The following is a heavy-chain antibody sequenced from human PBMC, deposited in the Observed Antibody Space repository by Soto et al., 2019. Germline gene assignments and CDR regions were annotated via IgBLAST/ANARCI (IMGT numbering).Heavy chain of an antibody. CDR3: ARGGGTEYDFWSGYYIGLDP. V-gene: IGHV1-2*04. Sequence: GASVKVSCKASGGTFTGYYMHWVRQAPGQGLEWMGWINPNSGGTNYAQKFQGWVTMTRDTSISTAYMELSSLRSEDTAVYYCARGGGTEYDFWSGYYIGLDPWGQGTLVTVSS. D-gene: IGHD3-3*01. CDR2: INPNSGGT. J-gene: IGHJ5*02. CDR1: GGTFTGYY.